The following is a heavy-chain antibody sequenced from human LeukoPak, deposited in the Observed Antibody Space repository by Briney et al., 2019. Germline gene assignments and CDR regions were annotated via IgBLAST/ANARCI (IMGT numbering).Heavy chain of an antibody. V-gene: IGHV1-2*02. CDR2: INPNSGGT. J-gene: IGHJ5*02. Sequence: ASAKVSCKASGYTFTGYYMHWVRQAPGQGLEWMGWINPNSGGTNYAQKFQGRVTMTRDTSISTAYMELSRLRSDDTAVYYCARDPCSSTSCYPYPWGQGTLVTVSS. CDR3: ARDPCSSTSCYPYP. D-gene: IGHD2-2*01. CDR1: GYTFTGYY.